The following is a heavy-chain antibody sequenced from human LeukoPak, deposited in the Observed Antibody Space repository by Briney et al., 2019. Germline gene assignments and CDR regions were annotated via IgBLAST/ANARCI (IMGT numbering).Heavy chain of an antibody. CDR1: GFTFSSYS. D-gene: IGHD5-18*01. CDR2: ISSSSSYI. Sequence: GGSLRLSCAASGFTFSSYSMNWVRQAPGKGLEWVTSISSSSSYIYYADSVKGRFTISRDNAKNSLYLQMNSLRAEDTAVYYCAAPPVDTAMVEAFDIWGQGTMVTVSS. J-gene: IGHJ3*02. V-gene: IGHV3-21*01. CDR3: AAPPVDTAMVEAFDI.